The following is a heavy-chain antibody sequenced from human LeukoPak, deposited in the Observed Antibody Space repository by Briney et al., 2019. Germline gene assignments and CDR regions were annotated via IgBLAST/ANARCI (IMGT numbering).Heavy chain of an antibody. CDR1: GFTFSSYS. D-gene: IGHD2-15*01. J-gene: IGHJ6*04. CDR3: ARDRQKEDIVVVVAASMDV. CDR2: ISSSSSYI. Sequence: GGSLRLSCAASGFTFSSYSMNWVRQAPGKGLEWVSSISSSSSYIYYADSVKGRFTISRDNAKNSLYLQMNSLRAEDTAVYYCARDRQKEDIVVVVAASMDVWGKGTTVTVSS. V-gene: IGHV3-21*01.